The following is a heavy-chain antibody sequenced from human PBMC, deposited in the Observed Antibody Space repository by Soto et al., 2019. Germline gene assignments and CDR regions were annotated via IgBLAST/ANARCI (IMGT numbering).Heavy chain of an antibody. CDR2: IYYSGST. CDR1: GGSISSGDYY. CDR3: ARADIVLVPAAIRFDP. J-gene: IGHJ5*02. V-gene: IGHV4-30-4*01. D-gene: IGHD2-2*01. Sequence: LSLTCTVSGGSISSGDYYWSWIRQPPGKGLEWIGYIYYSGSTYYNPSPKSRVTISVDTSKNQFSLKLSSVTAADTAVYYCARADIVLVPAAIRFDPWGQGTLVTVSS.